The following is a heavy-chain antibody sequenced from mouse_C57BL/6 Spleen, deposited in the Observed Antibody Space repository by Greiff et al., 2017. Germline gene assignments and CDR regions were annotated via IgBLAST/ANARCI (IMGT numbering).Heavy chain of an antibody. D-gene: IGHD2-10*02. J-gene: IGHJ2*01. CDR2: IWSGGST. Sequence: VKLQESGPGLVQPSQSLSITCTVSGFSLTSYGVHWVRQSPGKGLEWLGVIWSGGSTDYNAAFISRLSISKDNSKSQVFFKMHSLQADDTAIYYCARGMGPFDYWGQGTTLTVSS. V-gene: IGHV2-2*01. CDR1: GFSLTSYG. CDR3: ARGMGPFDY.